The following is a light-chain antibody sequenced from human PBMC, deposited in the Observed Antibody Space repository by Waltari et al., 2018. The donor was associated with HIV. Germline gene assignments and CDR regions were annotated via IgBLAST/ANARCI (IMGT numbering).Light chain of an antibody. J-gene: IGKJ1*01. CDR3: LQHYLYPRT. V-gene: IGKV1-6*02. Sequence: AIQMTQSPSTLSASVGDRVTITCRASQDIRSDFTCYQQKPGKVPELLIYAASNLQSGVPSRFSGSRSGTDFTLTIYSLEPEYFATYYCLQHYLYPRTFGLGTKVDI. CDR2: AAS. CDR1: QDIRSD.